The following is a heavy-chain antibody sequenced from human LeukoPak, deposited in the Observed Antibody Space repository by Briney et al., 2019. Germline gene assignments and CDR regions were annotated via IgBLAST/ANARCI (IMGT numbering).Heavy chain of an antibody. J-gene: IGHJ3*02. CDR2: IKQDGSEK. Sequence: GGSLRLSCAASGFTFSSYWMSWVRQAPGKGLEWVANIKQDGSEKYYVDSVKGRFTISGDNAKNSLYLQMNSLRAEDTAVYYCAREGGVGATDAFDIWGQGTMVTVSS. CDR1: GFTFSSYW. D-gene: IGHD1-26*01. V-gene: IGHV3-7*01. CDR3: AREGGVGATDAFDI.